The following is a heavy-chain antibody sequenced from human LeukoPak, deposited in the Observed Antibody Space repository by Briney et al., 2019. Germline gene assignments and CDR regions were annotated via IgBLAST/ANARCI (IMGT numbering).Heavy chain of an antibody. Sequence: GASVKVSCKASGYTFTSYGISWVRQAPGQGLEWMGWISAYNGNTNYAQKLQGRVTMTTDTSTSTAYMELRSLRSDDTAVYYCARGYSSSWYRYYYYYMDVWGEGTTVTVSS. J-gene: IGHJ6*03. CDR1: GYTFTSYG. D-gene: IGHD6-13*01. CDR2: ISAYNGNT. CDR3: ARGYSSSWYRYYYYYMDV. V-gene: IGHV1-18*01.